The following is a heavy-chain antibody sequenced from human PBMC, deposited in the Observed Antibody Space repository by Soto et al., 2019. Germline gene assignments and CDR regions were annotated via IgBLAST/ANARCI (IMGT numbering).Heavy chain of an antibody. V-gene: IGHV3-23*01. CDR1: GFKFSNYA. CDR3: ARAIAVGGTSLDY. CDR2: ISATGGGT. J-gene: IGHJ4*02. D-gene: IGHD6-19*01. Sequence: PGGSLRLSCAASGFKFSNYAMSWVRQAPGKGLEWVSLISATGGGTYCADSVKGRFTNSRDNAKNSLYLQMDSLRDEDTAVYFCARAIAVGGTSLDYWGLGTRVTVSS.